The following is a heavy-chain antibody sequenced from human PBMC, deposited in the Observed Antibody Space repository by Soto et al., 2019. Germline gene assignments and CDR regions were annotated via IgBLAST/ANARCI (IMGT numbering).Heavy chain of an antibody. V-gene: IGHV1-3*05. CDR1: GYTFISYA. CDR3: ARGLNGYYYKAYVDY. CDR2: INAGNGNT. J-gene: IGHJ4*02. Sequence: QVQLVQSGAEEKKPGASVKVSCKASGYTFISYAMHWVRQAPGQRLEWMGWINAGNGNTKYSQKFQGRVTITRDTSASTAYMELSSLRSEDTAVYYCARGLNGYYYKAYVDYWGQGTLVTVSS. D-gene: IGHD3-22*01.